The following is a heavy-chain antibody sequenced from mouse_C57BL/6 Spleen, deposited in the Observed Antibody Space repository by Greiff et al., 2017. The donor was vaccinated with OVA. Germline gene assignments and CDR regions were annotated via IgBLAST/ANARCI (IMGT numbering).Heavy chain of an antibody. V-gene: IGHV1-64*01. CDR2: IHPNSGST. D-gene: IGHD4-1*01. Sequence: VQLQQSGAELVKPGASVKLSCKASGYTFTSYWMHWEKQRPGQGLEWIGMIHPNSGSTNYNEKFKSKATLTVDKSSSTAYMQLSSLTSEDSAVYYCARGVKTGYYFDYWGQGTTLTVSS. CDR3: ARGVKTGYYFDY. J-gene: IGHJ2*01. CDR1: GYTFTSYW.